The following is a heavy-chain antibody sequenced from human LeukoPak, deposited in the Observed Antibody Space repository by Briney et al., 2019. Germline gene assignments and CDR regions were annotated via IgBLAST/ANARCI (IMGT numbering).Heavy chain of an antibody. CDR1: VGPISSSSYY. J-gene: IGHJ4*02. Sequence: KPSETLFLTCSVSVGPISSSSYYWGWIRQPPGKGLEWLGRFYYSRCTYYNPSHKSRVTISVDTSKNQYSLKLSSVAAADAAVYYCARMAVTTPFDYWGQGTLVTVSS. CDR2: FYYSRCT. D-gene: IGHD4-17*01. V-gene: IGHV4-39*07. CDR3: ARMAVTTPFDY.